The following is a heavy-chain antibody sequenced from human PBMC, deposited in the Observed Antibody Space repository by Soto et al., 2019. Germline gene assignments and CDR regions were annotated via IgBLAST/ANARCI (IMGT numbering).Heavy chain of an antibody. CDR1: GYNVTTQT. J-gene: IGHJ3*01. V-gene: IGHV1-3*01. D-gene: IGHD1-26*01. CDR3: ARDIVTLGPRANDAFDL. Sequence: GASVKVSCKAVGYNVTTQTMNWVRQAPGQSLEWMGWIRAGDDKTKYSQKFQGRVTITSDTSASTVYMELTSLTPEDTAVYYCARDIVTLGPRANDAFDLWGQGTLVTVSS. CDR2: IRAGDDKT.